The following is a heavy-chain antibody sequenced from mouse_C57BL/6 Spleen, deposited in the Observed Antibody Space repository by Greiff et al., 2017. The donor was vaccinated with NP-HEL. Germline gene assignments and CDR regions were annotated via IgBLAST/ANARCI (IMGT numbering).Heavy chain of an antibody. CDR2: VRNKANNHAT. CDR3: TKGKSPYFDV. J-gene: IGHJ1*03. D-gene: IGHD2-1*01. V-gene: IGHV6-6*01. CDR1: GFTFSDAW. Sequence: GGFMKLSCAASGFTFSDAWMAWVRQSPGKGLEWVAEVRNKANNHATYYAESVKGRFTISRDDSKSSVYLQMNSLRAEDTGNYYCTKGKSPYFDVWGTGTTVTVSS.